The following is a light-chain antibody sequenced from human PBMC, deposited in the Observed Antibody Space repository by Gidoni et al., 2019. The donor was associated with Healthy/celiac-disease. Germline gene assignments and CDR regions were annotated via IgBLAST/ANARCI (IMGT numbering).Light chain of an antibody. CDR3: QQRSNWPRT. V-gene: IGKV3-11*01. Sequence: EIVLTQSPATLSLSPGDRATLSCRASQSVSSYLAWYQQKPGQAPRLLIYDGSNRATGIPARFSGSGSGTDFTLTISSLEPEDFAVYYCQQRSNWPRTFGQGTRLEIK. CDR1: QSVSSY. CDR2: DGS. J-gene: IGKJ5*01.